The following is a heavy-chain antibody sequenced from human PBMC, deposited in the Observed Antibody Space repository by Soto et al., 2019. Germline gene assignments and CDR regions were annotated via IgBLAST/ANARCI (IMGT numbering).Heavy chain of an antibody. CDR2: ISYDGSNK. V-gene: IGHV3-30*18. CDR1: GFTFSSYG. D-gene: IGHD2-8*02. Sequence: QVQLVESGGGVVQPGRSLRLSCAASGFTFSSYGMHWVRQAPGKGLEWVAVISYDGSNKYYADSVKGRFTISRDNSKNTLYLQMNSLRAEDTAVYYCANPGVWGQVTTVTVSS. CDR3: ANPGV. J-gene: IGHJ6*02.